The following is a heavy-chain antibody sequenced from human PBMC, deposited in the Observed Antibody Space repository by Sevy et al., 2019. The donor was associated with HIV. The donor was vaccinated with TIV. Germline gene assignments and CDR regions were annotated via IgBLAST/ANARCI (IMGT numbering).Heavy chain of an antibody. J-gene: IGHJ4*02. Sequence: GGSLRLSCAASGFAFSDYYMNWIRQAPGKGLGWVSCISGLTNYINYADSVKGRFTISRDNAKNSVYLQMNSLRAEDTAVYYCARRSSGWDYFDYWGQGTPVTVSS. D-gene: IGHD6-19*01. V-gene: IGHV3-11*06. CDR3: ARRSSGWDYFDY. CDR1: GFAFSDYY. CDR2: ISGLTNYI.